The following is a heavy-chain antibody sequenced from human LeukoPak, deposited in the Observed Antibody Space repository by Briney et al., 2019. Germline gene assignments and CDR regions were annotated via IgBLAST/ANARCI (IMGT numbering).Heavy chain of an antibody. Sequence: SETLSLTCTVSGGSISSGDYYWSWIRQPPGKGLEWIGYIYYSGSTYYNPSLKSRVTISVDTSKNQSSLKLSSVTAADTAVYYCARDVGSYYAFDIWGQGTMVTVSS. CDR2: IYYSGST. CDR3: ARDVGSYYAFDI. J-gene: IGHJ3*02. D-gene: IGHD1-26*01. CDR1: GGSISSGDYY. V-gene: IGHV4-30-4*01.